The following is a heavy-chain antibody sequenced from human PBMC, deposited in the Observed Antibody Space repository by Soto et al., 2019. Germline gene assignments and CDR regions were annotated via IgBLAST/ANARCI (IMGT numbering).Heavy chain of an antibody. CDR1: GFTFSIYW. V-gene: IGHV3-74*01. Sequence: HPGGSLRLSCAASGFTFSIYWMHWVRQAPGKGLVWVSRINSDGSSTSYADSVKGRFTISRDNAKNTLYLQMNSLRAEDTAVYYCARNLWFGEDYYYYGMDVWGQGTTVTVSS. CDR2: INSDGSST. D-gene: IGHD3-10*01. CDR3: ARNLWFGEDYYYYGMDV. J-gene: IGHJ6*02.